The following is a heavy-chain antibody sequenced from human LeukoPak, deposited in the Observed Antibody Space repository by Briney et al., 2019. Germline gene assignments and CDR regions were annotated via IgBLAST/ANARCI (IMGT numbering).Heavy chain of an antibody. V-gene: IGHV4-59*08. CDR2: IYYSGST. J-gene: IGHJ4*02. CDR1: GGSISPYY. Sequence: SETLSLTCIVSGGSISPYYWSRIRQPPGSGLEWIAYIYYSGSTSYNPSLKSRVAISVDTSNNEVSLKLSSVTAADTAVYYCARHGYCSGGSCYWDYWGQGTLVTVSS. D-gene: IGHD2-15*01. CDR3: ARHGYCSGGSCYWDY.